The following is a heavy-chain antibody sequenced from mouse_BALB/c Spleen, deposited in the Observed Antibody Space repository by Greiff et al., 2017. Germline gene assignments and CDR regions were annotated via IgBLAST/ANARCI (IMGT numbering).Heavy chain of an antibody. D-gene: IGHD1-1*02. Sequence: QVQLKESGAELVKPGASVKMSCKASGYTFTSYNMHWVKQTPGQGLEWIGAIYPGNGDTSYNQKFKGKATLTADKSSSTAYMQLSSLTSEDSAVYYCAGGFDYWGQGTTLTVSS. CDR2: IYPGNGDT. J-gene: IGHJ2*01. CDR1: GYTFTSYN. V-gene: IGHV1-12*01. CDR3: AGGFDY.